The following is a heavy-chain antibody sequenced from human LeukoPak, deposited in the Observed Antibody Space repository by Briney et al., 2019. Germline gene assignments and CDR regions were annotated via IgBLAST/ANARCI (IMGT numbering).Heavy chain of an antibody. CDR3: ARDRFIVATISGRFDY. Sequence: GRSLRLSCAASGFTFSSYAMHWVRQAPGKGLEWVAVISYDGSNKYYADSVKGRFTISRDNSKNTLYLQMNSLRAEDTAVYYCARDRFIVATISGRFDYWGQGTLVTVSS. CDR1: GFTFSSYA. J-gene: IGHJ4*02. V-gene: IGHV3-30-3*01. D-gene: IGHD5-12*01. CDR2: ISYDGSNK.